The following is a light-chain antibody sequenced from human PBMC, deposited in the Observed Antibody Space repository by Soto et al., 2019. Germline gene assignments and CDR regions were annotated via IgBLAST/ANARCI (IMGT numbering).Light chain of an antibody. V-gene: IGKV3-20*01. Sequence: EIVLTQSPGTLSLSPGERATLSCRASQSVSSTYIAWYQQNPGQAPRLLIYGASSRATGIPDRFSGSVSWTDFTLTISRLEPEDFAVYFCQQYGRSPPFTFGQGTKVEIK. CDR1: QSVSSTY. CDR3: QQYGRSPPFT. CDR2: GAS. J-gene: IGKJ2*01.